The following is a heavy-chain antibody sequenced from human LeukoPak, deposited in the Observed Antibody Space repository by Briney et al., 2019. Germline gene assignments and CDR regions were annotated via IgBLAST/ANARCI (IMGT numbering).Heavy chain of an antibody. CDR2: ISWNSGSI. CDR3: AKGKWELVPGAFDI. J-gene: IGHJ3*02. CDR1: GFTFSTYW. V-gene: IGHV3-9*01. Sequence: GGSLRLSCAASGFTFSTYWMHWVRQAPGKGLEWVSGISWNSGSIGYADSVKGRFTISRDNAKNSLYLQMNSLRAEDTALYYCAKGKWELVPGAFDIWGQGTMVTVSS. D-gene: IGHD1-26*01.